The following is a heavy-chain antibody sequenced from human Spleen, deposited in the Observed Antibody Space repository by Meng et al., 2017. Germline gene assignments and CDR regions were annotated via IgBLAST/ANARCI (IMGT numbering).Heavy chain of an antibody. V-gene: IGHV1-2*06. CDR2: INPKSGDT. J-gene: IGHJ4*02. CDR1: GSTFPDYW. CDR3: ARCYYYGSGTFDY. Sequence: QVQLVQSGAAVKKPGASVKVSCKPSGSTFPDYWLHWVRRAPGQGLEWMGRINPKSGDTHYAQKFQGRVTMTGDTSASMAYMELSSLRSEDTAVYYCARCYYYGSGTFDYWGQGTLVTVSS. D-gene: IGHD3-10*01.